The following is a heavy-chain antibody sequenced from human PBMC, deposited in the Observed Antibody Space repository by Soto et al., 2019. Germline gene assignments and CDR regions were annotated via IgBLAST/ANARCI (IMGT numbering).Heavy chain of an antibody. J-gene: IGHJ3*02. CDR3: TTDLPGCSGNCYNAFDI. CDR1: GLIFSKAW. V-gene: IGHV3-15*07. Sequence: EVQLVESGGGLVQPGGSLRLSCTVSGLIFSKAWMNWVRQAPGKGLEWVGRIRSISAGGTTEEAEPVKGRFTMSRDDSRNTVYLQMNSLKTEDTAIYYCTTDLPGCSGNCYNAFDIWGQGTMVTVSS. CDR2: IRSISAGGTT. D-gene: IGHD2-21*01.